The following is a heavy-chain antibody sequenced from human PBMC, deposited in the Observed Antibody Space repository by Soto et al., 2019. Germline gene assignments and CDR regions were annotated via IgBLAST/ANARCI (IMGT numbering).Heavy chain of an antibody. J-gene: IGHJ4*02. CDR2: ISAYNGNT. V-gene: IGHV1-18*01. Sequence: QVQLVQSGAEVKKPGASVKVSCKASGYTFASYAISWMRQAPGQGLEWMGWISAYNGNTNYAQKLQGRVTMTTDTPTSTAYMEPRGLRSESTAVYYCARDPPPPDYWGQGTLVTVSS. CDR1: GYTFASYA. CDR3: ARDPPPPDY.